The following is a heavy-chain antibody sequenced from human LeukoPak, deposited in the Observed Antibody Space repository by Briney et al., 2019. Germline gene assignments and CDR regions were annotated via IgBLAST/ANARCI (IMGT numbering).Heavy chain of an antibody. CDR2: IKQDGSEK. Sequence: GGSLRLSCAASGFTFSSYWMSWVRQAPGKGLEWVANIKQDGSEKYYVDSVKGRFTISRDNAKNSLYLQMNSLRAEDTAVYYCARDRPYYYYDSSGYYPSWFGPWGQGTLVTVSS. CDR3: ARDRPYYYYDSSGYYPSWFGP. J-gene: IGHJ5*02. V-gene: IGHV3-7*01. D-gene: IGHD3-22*01. CDR1: GFTFSSYW.